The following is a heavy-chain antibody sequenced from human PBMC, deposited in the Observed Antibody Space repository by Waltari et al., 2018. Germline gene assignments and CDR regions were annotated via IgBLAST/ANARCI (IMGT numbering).Heavy chain of an antibody. CDR1: GGSISSYY. Sequence: QVQLQESGPGLVKPSETLSLTCTVSGGSISSYYWSWIRQPPGKGLEWIGYIYYSGRTNDNPALKSRVTISVDTSKNQFSLKLSSVTAADTAVYYCARSRGVRTNWFDPWGQGTLVTVSS. V-gene: IGHV4-59*01. CDR3: ARSRGVRTNWFDP. D-gene: IGHD2-8*01. CDR2: IYYSGRT. J-gene: IGHJ5*02.